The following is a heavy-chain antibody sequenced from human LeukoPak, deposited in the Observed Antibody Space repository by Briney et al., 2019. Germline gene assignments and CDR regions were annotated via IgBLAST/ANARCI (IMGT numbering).Heavy chain of an antibody. Sequence: PGRSLRLSCAASGFTFSSYAMYWVRQAPGKGLEWVTIISYDGSNKYYADSVKGRFTISRDNSKNTLYLQMNSLRAEDTAVYYCATLRPTYYFDYWGQGTLVTVSS. CDR3: ATLRPTYYFDY. V-gene: IGHV3-30*04. D-gene: IGHD3-3*01. CDR1: GFTFSSYA. CDR2: ISYDGSNK. J-gene: IGHJ4*02.